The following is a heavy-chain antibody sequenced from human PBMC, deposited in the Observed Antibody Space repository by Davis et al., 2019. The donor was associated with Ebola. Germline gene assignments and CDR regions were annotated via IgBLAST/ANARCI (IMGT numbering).Heavy chain of an antibody. V-gene: IGHV1-2*06. CDR3: ARGGFTLMVVPRDYFHGLDV. D-gene: IGHD2/OR15-2a*01. J-gene: IGHJ6*02. Sequence: AASVKVSCKASGYTFIDHYMHWVRQAPGQGLDWMGRINPNSGGTTYAQKFQGRVTMTRDTSISTAYMELSRLRPDDTAVYYCARGGFTLMVVPRDYFHGLDVRGQGTTVTVSS. CDR2: INPNSGGT. CDR1: GYTFIDHY.